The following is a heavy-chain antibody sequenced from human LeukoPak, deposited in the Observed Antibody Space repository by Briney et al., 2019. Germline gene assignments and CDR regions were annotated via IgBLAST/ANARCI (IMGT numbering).Heavy chain of an antibody. CDR1: GGTFSSYA. CDR3: ARDARYSSSWSLYYYYYGMDV. V-gene: IGHV1-69*13. D-gene: IGHD6-13*01. Sequence: SVKVSCKASGGTFSSYAISWVRQAPEQGLEWMGGIIPIYGTANYAQKFQGRVTITADESTSTAYMELSSLRSEDTAVYYCARDARYSSSWSLYYYYYGMDVWGQGTTVTVSS. J-gene: IGHJ6*02. CDR2: IIPIYGTA.